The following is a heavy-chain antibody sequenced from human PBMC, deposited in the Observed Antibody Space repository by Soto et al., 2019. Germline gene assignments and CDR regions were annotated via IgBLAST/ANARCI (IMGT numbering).Heavy chain of an antibody. V-gene: IGHV4-59*08. CDR2: IYYSGST. CDR1: GGSISSYY. CDR3: ARRLVVAATGDYYYYMDV. Sequence: PSETLSLTCTVSGGSISSYYWSWIRQPPGKGLEWIGYIYYSGSTNYNPSLKSRVTISVDTSKNQFSLKLSSVTAADTAVYYCARRLVVAATGDYYYYMDVWGKGTTVTVS. J-gene: IGHJ6*03. D-gene: IGHD2-15*01.